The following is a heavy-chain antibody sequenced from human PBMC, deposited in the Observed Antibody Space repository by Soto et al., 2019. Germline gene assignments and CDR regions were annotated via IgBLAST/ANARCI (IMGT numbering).Heavy chain of an antibody. Sequence: PSETLSLTCTVSGGSISSGDYYWSWIRQPPGKGLEWIGFIYYSGSTYYNPSLKSRVTISLDTSRNLFSLNLRSVTAADTAVYYCAREGNYHSVRSYRGTAFDIWGPGTMVTV. D-gene: IGHD3-22*01. CDR2: IYYSGST. CDR1: GGSISSGDYY. CDR3: AREGNYHSVRSYRGTAFDI. J-gene: IGHJ3*02. V-gene: IGHV4-30-4*01.